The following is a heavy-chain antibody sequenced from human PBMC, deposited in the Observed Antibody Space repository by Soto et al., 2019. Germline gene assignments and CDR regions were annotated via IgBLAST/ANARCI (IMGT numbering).Heavy chain of an antibody. J-gene: IGHJ4*02. V-gene: IGHV3-30*18. CDR3: AKGDYDFWSGHY. Sequence: GGSLRLSCAASGFTFSSYGMHWVRQAPGKGLEWVAVISYDGSNKYYADSVKGRFTISRDNSKNTLYLQMNSLKAEDTAVYYCAKGDYDFWSGHYWGQGTLVTVSS. CDR2: ISYDGSNK. D-gene: IGHD3-3*01. CDR1: GFTFSSYG.